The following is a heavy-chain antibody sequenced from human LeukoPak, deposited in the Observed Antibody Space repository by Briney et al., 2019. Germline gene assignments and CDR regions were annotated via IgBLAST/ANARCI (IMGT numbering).Heavy chain of an antibody. Sequence: SETLSLTCTVSGGSISSSSYYWGWIRQPPGKGLEWIGSIYYSGSTYYNPSLKSRVTISVDTSKNQFSLKLSSVTAADTAVYYCARIGWSGQQDYWGQGTLVTVSS. J-gene: IGHJ4*02. V-gene: IGHV4-39*01. D-gene: IGHD3-3*01. CDR1: GGSISSSSYY. CDR2: IYYSGST. CDR3: ARIGWSGQQDY.